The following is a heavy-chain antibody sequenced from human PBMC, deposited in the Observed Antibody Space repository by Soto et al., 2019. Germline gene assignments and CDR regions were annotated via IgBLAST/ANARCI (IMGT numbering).Heavy chain of an antibody. Sequence: ASVKVSCKASGYSFTSNHLHWVRQAPRQGLEWVGIINPSLGRANYAQKFQDRVAMTWDTSTRIAYMELNGLRSDDTAVYFCAKAPSSSTSFCLDYWGQGALVTVSS. CDR1: GYSFTSNH. CDR2: INPSLGRA. D-gene: IGHD3-3*01. CDR3: AKAPSSSTSFCLDY. V-gene: IGHV1-46*01. J-gene: IGHJ4*02.